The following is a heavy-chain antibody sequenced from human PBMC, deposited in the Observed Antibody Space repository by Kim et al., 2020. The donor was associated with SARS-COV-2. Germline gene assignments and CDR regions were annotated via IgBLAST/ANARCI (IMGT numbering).Heavy chain of an antibody. V-gene: IGHV1-69*13. CDR1: GGTFSSYA. CDR2: IIPIFGTA. J-gene: IGHJ6*02. Sequence: SVKVSCKASGGTFSSYAISWVRQAPGQGLEWMGGIIPIFGTANYAQKFQGRVTITADESTSTAYMELSSLRSEDTAVYYCARPQNSSSSPYYGMDVWGQGTTVTVSS. D-gene: IGHD6-6*01. CDR3: ARPQNSSSSPYYGMDV.